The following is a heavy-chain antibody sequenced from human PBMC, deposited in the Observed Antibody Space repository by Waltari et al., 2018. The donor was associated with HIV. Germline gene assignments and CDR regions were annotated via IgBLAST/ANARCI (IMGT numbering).Heavy chain of an antibody. D-gene: IGHD3-22*01. V-gene: IGHV4-34*01. Sequence: QVQLQQWGAGLLKPSETLSLTCAVHRGSFSGYYWSWISQPPGKGLEWSGAINHSGRPKGNPSIKRRVTRSVDTSKNQFSLKTRSVTAAETAVYYCARVLLGGDYDSSVSMAGHFQHWGQGTLVTVSS. CDR3: ARVLLGGDYDSSVSMAGHFQH. CDR1: RGSFSGYY. J-gene: IGHJ1*01. CDR2: INHSGRP.